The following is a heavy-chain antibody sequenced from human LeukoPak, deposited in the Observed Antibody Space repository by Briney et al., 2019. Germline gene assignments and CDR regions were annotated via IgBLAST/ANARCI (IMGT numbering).Heavy chain of an antibody. CDR1: GGSISSSSYY. D-gene: IGHD3-10*01. V-gene: IGHV4-39*07. J-gene: IGHJ4*02. Sequence: SETLSLTCTVSGGSISSSSYYWGWIRQPPGKGLEWIGSIYYSGSTYYNPSLKSRVTISVDTSKNQFSLKLSSVTAADTAVYYCARAVLLLYWGQGTLVTVSS. CDR3: ARAVLLLY. CDR2: IYYSGST.